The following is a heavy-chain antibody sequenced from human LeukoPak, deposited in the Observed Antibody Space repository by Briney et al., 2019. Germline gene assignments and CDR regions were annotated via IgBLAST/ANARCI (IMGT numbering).Heavy chain of an antibody. CDR2: IYYGGST. J-gene: IGHJ4*02. CDR1: GGSISSSSYY. CDR3: ARTTVYYYDSSGYPVLGNFDY. Sequence: PSETLSLTCTVSGGSISSSSYYWGWIRQPPRKGLEWIGGIYYGGSTYYNPSLTSRVTISVDTSKNQFSLKLSSVTAADTAVYYCARTTVYYYDSSGYPVLGNFDYWGQGTLVTVSS. D-gene: IGHD3-22*01. V-gene: IGHV4-39*01.